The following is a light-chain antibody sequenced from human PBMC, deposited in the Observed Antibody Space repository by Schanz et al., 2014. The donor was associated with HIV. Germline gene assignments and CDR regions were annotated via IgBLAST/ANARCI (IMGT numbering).Light chain of an antibody. Sequence: EIVLTQSPGTLSLSPGDRATLSCRASQSVTSSYLAWYQQKPGQAPRLLIYSASSRATGIPDRFSGSGSGTDFTLTISRLEPEDFAVYYCQQYGSSPRTFGQGTNVEVK. CDR2: SAS. J-gene: IGKJ1*01. CDR1: QSVTSSY. CDR3: QQYGSSPRT. V-gene: IGKV3-20*01.